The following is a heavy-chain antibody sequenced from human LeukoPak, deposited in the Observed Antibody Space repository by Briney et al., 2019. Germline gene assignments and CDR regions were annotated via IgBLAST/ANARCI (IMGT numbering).Heavy chain of an antibody. D-gene: IGHD3-3*01. Sequence: GGSLRLSCATSGFTFSTYGMHWVRQAPGKGLEWVAFIWFDGSNEDYADSVKGRFTISRDNAKNSLYLQMNSLRAEDTAVYYCARSITIFGVVTFDYWGQGTLVTVSS. CDR1: GFTFSTYG. J-gene: IGHJ4*02. V-gene: IGHV3-33*01. CDR3: ARSITIFGVVTFDY. CDR2: IWFDGSNE.